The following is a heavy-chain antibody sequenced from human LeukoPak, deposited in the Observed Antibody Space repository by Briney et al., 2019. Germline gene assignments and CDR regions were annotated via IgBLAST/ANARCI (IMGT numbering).Heavy chain of an antibody. CDR3: AKDRSLSGSYYYFDY. CDR1: GFSLSNYG. V-gene: IGHV3-30*18. D-gene: IGHD1-26*01. CDR2: ISYDGSNK. Sequence: GGSLRLSCAASGFSLSNYGVHWVRQAPGKGLEWVALISYDGSNKFYIDSVKGRFTISRDNSKNTVYLQMNSLRVEDTGVYYCAKDRSLSGSYYYFDYWGQGTLVTVSS. J-gene: IGHJ4*02.